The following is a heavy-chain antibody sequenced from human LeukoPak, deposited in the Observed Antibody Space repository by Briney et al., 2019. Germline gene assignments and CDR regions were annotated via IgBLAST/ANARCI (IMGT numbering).Heavy chain of an antibody. D-gene: IGHD3-3*01. CDR1: GYTLTELS. CDR2: FDPEDGET. J-gene: IGHJ2*01. V-gene: IGHV1-24*01. Sequence: ASVKVSCKVSGYTLTELSMHWVRQAPGKGLEWMGGFDPEDGETIYAQKFQGRVTMTEDTSTDTAYMELSSLRSEDTAVYYCATSLITIFGVVRGHWYFDLWGRGTLVTVSS. CDR3: ATSLITIFGVVRGHWYFDL.